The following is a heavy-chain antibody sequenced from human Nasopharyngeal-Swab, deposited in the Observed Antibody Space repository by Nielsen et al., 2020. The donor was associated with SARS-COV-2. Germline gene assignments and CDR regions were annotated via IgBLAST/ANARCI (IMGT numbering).Heavy chain of an antibody. J-gene: IGHJ4*02. CDR1: GFTFSTYD. CDR2: ISPKGDTT. D-gene: IGHD2-8*02. CDR3: VRGTRVFPGVDY. V-gene: IGHV3-64*02. Sequence: GGSLSLSCAASGFTFSTYDMHWYRQAPGKGLEYVSAISPKGDTTFYADSVKGRFTISRANSNNTLYLQVDSLRAEDTAVYYCVRGTRVFPGVDYWGQGTLVTVSS.